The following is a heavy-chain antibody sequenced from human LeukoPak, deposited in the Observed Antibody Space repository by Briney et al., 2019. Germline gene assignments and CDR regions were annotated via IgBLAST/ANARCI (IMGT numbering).Heavy chain of an antibody. CDR2: ISGSGGST. CDR3: ARARDDLNRGFDY. D-gene: IGHD1-1*01. Sequence: PGGSLRLSCAASGFTFSSYAMTWVRQAPGKGLEWVSAISGSGGSTYYADSVKGRFTISRDNSKNTLYLQMNSLRAEDTAVYYCARARDDLNRGFDYWGQGTLVTVSS. J-gene: IGHJ4*02. V-gene: IGHV3-23*01. CDR1: GFTFSSYA.